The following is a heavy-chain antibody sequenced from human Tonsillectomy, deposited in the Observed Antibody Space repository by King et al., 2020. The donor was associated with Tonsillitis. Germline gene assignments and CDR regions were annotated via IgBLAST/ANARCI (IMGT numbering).Heavy chain of an antibody. CDR2: IMGSAGTT. CDR3: AKPKESGSYVYFDY. Sequence: VQLVESGGGLVQPGGSLRLSCAASGFTLSSYAMSWVRQAPGKGLEWVSVIMGSAGTTYYADPVRGRFTISRDTSKNTLYLQMNSLSAEDTAVYYCAKPKESGSYVYFDYWGQGTLVTVSS. D-gene: IGHD1-26*01. J-gene: IGHJ4*02. V-gene: IGHV3-23*04. CDR1: GFTLSSYA.